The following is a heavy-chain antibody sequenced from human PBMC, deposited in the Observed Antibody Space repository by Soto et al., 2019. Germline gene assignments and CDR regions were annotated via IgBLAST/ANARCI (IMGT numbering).Heavy chain of an antibody. Sequence: LSLTCAVSGGSISSGGYSWSWIRQPPGKGLEWIGYIYHSGSTYYNPSLKSRVTISVDRSKNQFSLKLSSVTAADTAVYYCARGSYDGAFEIWGQGTRVTVAS. D-gene: IGHD5-12*01. J-gene: IGHJ3*02. CDR1: GGSISSGGYS. CDR2: IYHSGST. V-gene: IGHV4-30-2*01. CDR3: ARGSYDGAFEI.